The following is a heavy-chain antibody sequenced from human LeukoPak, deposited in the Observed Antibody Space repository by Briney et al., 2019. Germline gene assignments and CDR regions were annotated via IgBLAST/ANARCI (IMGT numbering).Heavy chain of an antibody. D-gene: IGHD3-22*01. CDR1: GVTFSSYG. CDR2: IWYDGSNK. CDR3: AKDLSFAYYDSSGPLFQH. Sequence: PGGSLRLSCAASGVTFSSYGMHWVRQAPGKGLEWVAVIWYDGSNKYYADSVKGRFTISRDNSKNTLYLQMNSLRAEDTAVYYCAKDLSFAYYDSSGPLFQHWGQGTLVTVSS. V-gene: IGHV3-33*06. J-gene: IGHJ1*01.